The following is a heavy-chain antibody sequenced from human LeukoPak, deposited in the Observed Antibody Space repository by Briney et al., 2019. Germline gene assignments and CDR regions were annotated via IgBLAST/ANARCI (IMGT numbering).Heavy chain of an antibody. J-gene: IGHJ5*02. V-gene: IGHV4-34*01. CDR3: ARERCGSGSCWFDP. D-gene: IGHD3-10*01. Sequence: SETLSLTCAVYGGSFSGYYWSWIRQPPGKGLEWIGEINHSGSTNYNPSLKSRVTISVDTSKNQFSLKLSSVTAADTAVYYCARERCGSGSCWFDPWGQGTLVTVSS. CDR1: GGSFSGYY. CDR2: INHSGST.